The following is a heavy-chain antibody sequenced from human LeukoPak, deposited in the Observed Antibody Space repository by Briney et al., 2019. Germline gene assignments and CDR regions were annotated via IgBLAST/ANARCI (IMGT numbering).Heavy chain of an antibody. V-gene: IGHV3-66*01. CDR3: AREYSSGWYSRAFDI. CDR1: GFTVSSNY. D-gene: IGHD6-19*01. Sequence: GGSLRLSCAASGFTVSSNYMSWVRQAPGKGLEWVSVIYSDGSTYYADSVKGRFTISRDNSKNTLYLQMNSLRAEDTAVYYCAREYSSGWYSRAFDIWGQGTMVTVSS. J-gene: IGHJ3*02. CDR2: IYSDGST.